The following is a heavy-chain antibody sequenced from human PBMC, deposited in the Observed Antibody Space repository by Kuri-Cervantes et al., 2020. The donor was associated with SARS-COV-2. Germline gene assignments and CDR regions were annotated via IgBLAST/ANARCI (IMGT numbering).Heavy chain of an antibody. J-gene: IGHJ5*02. V-gene: IGHV3-33*03. D-gene: IGHD3-10*01. Sequence: GESLKISCAASGFTFSSYGMHWVRQAPGKGLEWVAVIWYDGSNKYYADSVKGRFTISRDNAKNSLYLQMNSLRAEDTAVYYCASLTGFNWFDPWGQGTLVTVSS. CDR1: GFTFSSYG. CDR2: IWYDGSNK. CDR3: ASLTGFNWFDP.